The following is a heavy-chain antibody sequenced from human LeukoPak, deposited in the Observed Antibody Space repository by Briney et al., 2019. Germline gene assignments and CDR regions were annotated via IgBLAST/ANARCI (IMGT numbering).Heavy chain of an antibody. CDR2: ISTSGGST. CDR1: GFTFSSYG. CDR3: AREGCGGDCFDY. J-gene: IGHJ4*02. Sequence: GGSLRLSCAASGFTFSSYGMSWVRQAPGKGLEWVSTISTSGGSTYYADSVKGRFTISRDNSKNTLYLQMNSLRAEDTAVYYCAREGCGGDCFDYWGQGTLVTVSS. D-gene: IGHD2-21*02. V-gene: IGHV3-23*01.